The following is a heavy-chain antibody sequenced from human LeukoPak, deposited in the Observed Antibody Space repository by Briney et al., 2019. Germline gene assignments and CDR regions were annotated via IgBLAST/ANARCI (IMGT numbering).Heavy chain of an antibody. CDR1: GGSTSGSEYY. CDR3: ARLSNTMVMALG. J-gene: IGHJ1*01. CDR2: FYHGEKT. D-gene: IGHD3-10*01. V-gene: IGHV4-39*01. Sequence: SETLSLTCFVAGGSTSGSEYYWGCVRQSPGKGLEWIGNFYHGEKTYYNPPLKTRATTSVETPKTQFIRRGNSVTTANTAIYNCARLSNTMVMALGWGQGTLVTVSS.